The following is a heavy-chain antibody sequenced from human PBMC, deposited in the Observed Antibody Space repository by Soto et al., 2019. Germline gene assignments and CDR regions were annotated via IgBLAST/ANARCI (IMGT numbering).Heavy chain of an antibody. D-gene: IGHD3-3*01. CDR1: GYTFTSYA. CDR2: INAGNGNT. Sequence: ASVKVSCKASGYTFTSYAMHWVRQAPGQRLEWMGWINAGNGNTKYSQKFQGRVTITRDTSASTAYMELSSLRSEDTAVYYCARGPAGITIFGVAPNWFDPWGQGTLVTVSS. V-gene: IGHV1-3*01. J-gene: IGHJ5*02. CDR3: ARGPAGITIFGVAPNWFDP.